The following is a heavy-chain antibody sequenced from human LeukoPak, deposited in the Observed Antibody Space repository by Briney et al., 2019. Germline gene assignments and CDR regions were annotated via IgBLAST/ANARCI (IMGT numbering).Heavy chain of an antibody. CDR2: TSAYNDNT. Sequence: GASVKVSCKASGYTFTGYYMHWVRQAPGQGRGWMGWTSAYNDNTNYAQKLQGRVTMTTDTSTSTAYMELRSLRSDDTAVYYCARVHYDILTGYSYFDYWGQGTLVTVSS. CDR3: ARVHYDILTGYSYFDY. CDR1: GYTFTGYY. V-gene: IGHV1-18*04. D-gene: IGHD3-9*01. J-gene: IGHJ4*02.